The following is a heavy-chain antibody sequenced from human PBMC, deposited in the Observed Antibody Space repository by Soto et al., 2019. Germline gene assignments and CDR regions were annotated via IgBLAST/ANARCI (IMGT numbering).Heavy chain of an antibody. D-gene: IGHD6-13*01. CDR2: ISYDGSDK. Sequence: QVQLVESGGGVVQPGRSLRLSCAASGFTFSSYGMHWVRQAPGKGLEWVALISYDGSDKYYADSVKGRFTISRDNSKNTQYLQMNRLRVEDTAVYYCGAGQYFSDYWGQGSLVTVSS. V-gene: IGHV3-30*03. CDR3: GAGQYFSDY. CDR1: GFTFSSYG. J-gene: IGHJ4*02.